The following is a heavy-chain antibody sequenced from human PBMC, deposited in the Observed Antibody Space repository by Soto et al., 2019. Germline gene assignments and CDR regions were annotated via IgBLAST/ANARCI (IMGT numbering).Heavy chain of an antibody. Sequence: QVQLVQSGAEVKKPGSSVKVSCKTSGGTFSSYAISWVRQAPGQGLEWMGGIIPIFGTANYAQKFQGRVTITADESSSTAYMELSSLRSEDTAVYYCARGKGGTTSHAFDIWGQGTMVTVSS. CDR3: ARGKGGTTSHAFDI. CDR2: IIPIFGTA. J-gene: IGHJ3*02. CDR1: GGTFSSYA. V-gene: IGHV1-69*01. D-gene: IGHD1-7*01.